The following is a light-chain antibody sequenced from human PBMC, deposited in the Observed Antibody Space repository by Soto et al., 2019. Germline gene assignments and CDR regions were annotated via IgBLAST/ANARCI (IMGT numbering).Light chain of an antibody. CDR2: EGT. CDR3: YSFAGTNTFSYL. Sequence: QSALTQPASVSGSPGQSISISCTGPNSDVGAYNLVSWYQQHPDKAPKVIRYEGTKRPSGVSPRFSGAQSGNKASLTISGLQAEDEDVYFCYSFAGTNTFSYLFGPGTKLTVL. V-gene: IGLV2-23*03. J-gene: IGLJ1*01. CDR1: NSDVGAYNL.